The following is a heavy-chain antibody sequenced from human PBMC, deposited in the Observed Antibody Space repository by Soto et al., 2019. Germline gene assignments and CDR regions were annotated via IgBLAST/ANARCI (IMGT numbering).Heavy chain of an antibody. V-gene: IGHV3-7*01. CDR2: IKQDGSEK. J-gene: IGHJ4*02. CDR3: ARDGDYNWDY. D-gene: IGHD1-1*01. Sequence: EVQLLESGGDLVQPGGSLRLSCAASGFTFSSHWMSWVRQAPGKGLEWLANIKQDGSEKYYVDSVKGRFTISRDNAKNSLYLQMNSLRAEDTAVYYCARDGDYNWDYWGQGALVTVSS. CDR1: GFTFSSHW.